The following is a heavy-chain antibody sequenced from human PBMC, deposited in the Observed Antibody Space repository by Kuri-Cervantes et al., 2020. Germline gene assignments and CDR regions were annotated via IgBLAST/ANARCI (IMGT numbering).Heavy chain of an antibody. CDR2: ITGDAGIA. Sequence: GESLKISCAASGFTFSSYAMSWVRQAPGKGLEWISAITGDAGIALYADSVKGRFTISRDSSKNTLYLQMNSLRDEDTAIYYCAARTETPGTLDYWGQGTLVTVSS. CDR1: GFTFSSYA. CDR3: AARTETPGTLDY. J-gene: IGHJ4*02. D-gene: IGHD4-17*01. V-gene: IGHV3-23*01.